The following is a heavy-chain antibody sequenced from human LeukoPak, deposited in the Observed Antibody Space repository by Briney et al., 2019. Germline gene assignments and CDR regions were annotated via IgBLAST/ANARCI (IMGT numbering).Heavy chain of an antibody. J-gene: IGHJ4*02. Sequence: SETLSLTCTVSGGSISSGGYHWNWIRQHPGTGLEWIGYIYYSGSTYYNPSLKSRVKISADTSKNQFSLKLDSVTAADTAVYYCARSRSPTRYSPFNYWGQGALVTVSS. D-gene: IGHD5-12*01. CDR1: GGSISSGGYH. CDR3: ARSRSPTRYSPFNY. V-gene: IGHV4-31*03. CDR2: IYYSGST.